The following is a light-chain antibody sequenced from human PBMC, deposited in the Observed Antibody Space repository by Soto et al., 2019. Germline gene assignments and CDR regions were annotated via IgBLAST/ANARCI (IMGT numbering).Light chain of an antibody. J-gene: IGKJ4*01. CDR3: QQTDSFPLT. V-gene: IGKV1-12*01. Sequence: IQMTQSPSSVSASVGDRVTITCRATQGISNWLAWYQQKPGKAPKLLIHASSLESGVPSRFSGSGSGTDFALTISSLQPEDFATYYCQQTDSFPLTFGGGTKVEIK. CDR2: AS. CDR1: QGISNW.